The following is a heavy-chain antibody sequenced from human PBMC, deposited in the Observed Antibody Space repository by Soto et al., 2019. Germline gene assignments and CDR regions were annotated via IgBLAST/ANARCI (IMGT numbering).Heavy chain of an antibody. J-gene: IGHJ2*01. D-gene: IGHD2-2*01. CDR1: GFTFSSYS. V-gene: IGHV3-48*02. CDR3: ARGPSAAAPLSDWYFDL. Sequence: GASVKVSWAASGFTFSSYSMNWVLQAPGKGLEWVSYISSNSWTIYYPDSVQGRFTISRDNAKSSLHLQMDSLRDEDTAVYYCARGPSAAAPLSDWYFDLWGRGTLVTVSS. CDR2: ISSNSWTI.